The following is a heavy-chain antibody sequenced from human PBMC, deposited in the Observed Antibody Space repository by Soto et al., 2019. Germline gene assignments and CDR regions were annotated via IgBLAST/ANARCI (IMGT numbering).Heavy chain of an antibody. CDR3: VGAYPQLTAGN. CDR1: GFTFRDYA. Sequence: QVQLVASGGGVVQPGRSLKRSCAASGFTFRDYAMHWVRQAPGKGLEWVAIIWHDGSNKYSADSVKGRFTISRDNSEHILFLQMNSLRAEDTAMYHCVGAYPQLTAGNWGQGTLVTVSS. V-gene: IGHV3-33*01. CDR2: IWHDGSNK. J-gene: IGHJ4*02. D-gene: IGHD2-2*01.